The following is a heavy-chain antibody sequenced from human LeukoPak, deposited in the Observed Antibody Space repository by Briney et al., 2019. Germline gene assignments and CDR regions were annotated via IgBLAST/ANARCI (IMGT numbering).Heavy chain of an antibody. CDR3: AKGAFERFGEPSDY. V-gene: IGHV3-23*01. D-gene: IGHD3-10*01. J-gene: IGHJ4*02. CDR1: GFTLSNYA. CDR2: ISGGGAYT. Sequence: GGSLRLSCAASGFTLSNYAMTWVRQAPGKGLEWVSCISGGGAYTHYADSVKGRFTISRDNSKNTVSLQMNSLRAEDTAVYYWAKGAFERFGEPSDYWGQGNPVNVFS.